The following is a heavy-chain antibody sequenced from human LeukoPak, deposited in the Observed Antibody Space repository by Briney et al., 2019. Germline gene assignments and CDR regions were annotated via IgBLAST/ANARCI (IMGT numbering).Heavy chain of an antibody. Sequence: SETLSLTCAVYGGSSSGYYWSWIRQPPGKGLEWIGYIYYSGSTYYNPSLKSRVTISVDTSKNQFSLKLSSVTAADTAVYYCARGGSHDYGDYGNWFDPWGQGTLVTVSS. CDR2: IYYSGST. CDR3: ARGGSHDYGDYGNWFDP. V-gene: IGHV4-30-4*01. J-gene: IGHJ5*02. D-gene: IGHD4-17*01. CDR1: GGSSSGYY.